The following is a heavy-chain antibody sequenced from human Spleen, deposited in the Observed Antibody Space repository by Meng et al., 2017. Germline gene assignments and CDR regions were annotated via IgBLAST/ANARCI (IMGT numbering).Heavy chain of an antibody. J-gene: IGHJ6*02. V-gene: IGHV3-23*01. CDR1: GFSFSEYA. D-gene: IGHD3-10*01. CDR3: AKPQGRYGSGSYLRGVDV. Sequence: GESLKISCAASGFSFSEYAMSWVRQAPGKGLEWVSGISGSGGRTYYADSVKGRFTISRDNSKNTLYLQMNSLRAEDTAVYYCAKPQGRYGSGSYLRGVDVWGQGTTVTVSS. CDR2: ISGSGGRT.